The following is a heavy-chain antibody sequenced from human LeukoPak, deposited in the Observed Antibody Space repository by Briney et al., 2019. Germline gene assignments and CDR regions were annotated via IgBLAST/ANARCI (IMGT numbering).Heavy chain of an antibody. D-gene: IGHD6-13*01. J-gene: IGHJ6*03. Sequence: ASVKVSCKASGYTFTSYGISWVRQAPGQGLEWMGWINPNSGGTNYAQKFQGRVTMTRDTSISTAYMELSRLRSDDTAVYYCARTSPGIAAAGRYYYYYMDVWGKGTTVTVSS. CDR1: GYTFTSYG. CDR2: INPNSGGT. CDR3: ARTSPGIAAAGRYYYYYMDV. V-gene: IGHV1-2*02.